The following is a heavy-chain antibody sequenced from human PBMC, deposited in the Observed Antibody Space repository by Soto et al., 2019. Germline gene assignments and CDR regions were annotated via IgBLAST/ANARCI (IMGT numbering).Heavy chain of an antibody. D-gene: IGHD3-3*01. V-gene: IGHV4-34*01. J-gene: IGHJ6*03. CDR1: GGSFSGYY. Sequence: SETLSLTCAVYGGSFSGYYWSWLRQSPGKGLEWIGEINPTGSTNYNPSLRSRVTISVDKSKNQFSLRLSSVTAADTAVYYCARGSWDDVSGHYYMDVWGKGTTVTVSS. CDR3: ARGSWDDVSGHYYMDV. CDR2: INPTGST.